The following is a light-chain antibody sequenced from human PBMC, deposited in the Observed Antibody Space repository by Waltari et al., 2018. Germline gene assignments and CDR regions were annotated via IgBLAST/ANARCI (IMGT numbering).Light chain of an antibody. CDR3: QQYNSYSP. V-gene: IGKV1-5*03. CDR2: KAS. J-gene: IGKJ1*01. Sequence: DIQRTQSPSTLSASVGDRVTITCRASQSISSWLAWYQQKPGKAPKLLIYKASSLESGVPSRFSGSGSGTEFTLTISSLQPDDFATYYCQQYNSYSPFGQGTKVEIK. CDR1: QSISSW.